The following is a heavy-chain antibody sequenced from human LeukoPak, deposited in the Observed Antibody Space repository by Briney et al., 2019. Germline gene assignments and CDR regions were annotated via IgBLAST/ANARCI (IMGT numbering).Heavy chain of an antibody. CDR1: GFTFSNYA. J-gene: IGHJ4*02. CDR3: AKGTTVTSNFDY. V-gene: IGHV3-23*01. Sequence: PGGSLRLSCVASGFTFSNYAMSWVRQAPGKGLEWVSAITGSGGTTYYADSVKGRFTISRDNSKNTLYLQVNSLSAEDTAVYYCAKGTTVTSNFDYWGQGTLVTVSS. CDR2: ITGSGGTT. D-gene: IGHD4-17*01.